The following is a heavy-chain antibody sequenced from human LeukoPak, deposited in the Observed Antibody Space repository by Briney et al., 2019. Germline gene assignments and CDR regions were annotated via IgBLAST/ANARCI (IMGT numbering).Heavy chain of an antibody. CDR1: GFTFSSYG. D-gene: IGHD5-18*01. Sequence: GGSLRLSCATSGFTFSSYGMHWVRQAPGKGLEWVAFVRSDETNKYYADSVRGRFAISRDNSKNTLYLQMNSLRAEDTAVYYCAKDGGEYNYGYSDFDYWGQGTLVTVSS. V-gene: IGHV3-30*02. J-gene: IGHJ4*02. CDR2: VRSDETNK. CDR3: AKDGGEYNYGYSDFDY.